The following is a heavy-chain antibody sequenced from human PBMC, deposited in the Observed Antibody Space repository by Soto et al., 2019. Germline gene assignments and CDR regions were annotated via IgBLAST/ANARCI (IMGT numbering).Heavy chain of an antibody. CDR1: GSSITNSNW. CDR2: IYYTGST. J-gene: IGHJ2*01. Sequence: QVQLQESGPGLVRPSDTLSLTCAVSGSSITNSNWWGWFRQPPGKGLEWIGYIYYTGSTYNNPSLKSRVVMSIGTSKNQFSLKLSSVTAVDTAVYYCARKYTSSSGFYFDLWGRGTLVTVSS. V-gene: IGHV4-28*01. CDR3: ARKYTSSSGFYFDL. D-gene: IGHD6-6*01.